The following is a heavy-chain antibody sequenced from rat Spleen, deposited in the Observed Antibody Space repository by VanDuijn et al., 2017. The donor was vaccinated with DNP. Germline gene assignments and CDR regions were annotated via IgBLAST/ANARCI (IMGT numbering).Heavy chain of an antibody. Sequence: EVQLVESGGGLVQPGRSMKLSCVASGFIFSSFPMAWVRQAPTKGLEWVAYISYDGGITSYGDSVKGRFTISRDDAKSTLYLQMNSLRSEDMATYYCVRPTYYYGSFPGYWGQGVMVTVSS. CDR1: GFIFSSFP. V-gene: IGHV5-46*01. CDR3: VRPTYYYGSFPGY. CDR2: ISYDGGIT. D-gene: IGHD1-2*01. J-gene: IGHJ2*01.